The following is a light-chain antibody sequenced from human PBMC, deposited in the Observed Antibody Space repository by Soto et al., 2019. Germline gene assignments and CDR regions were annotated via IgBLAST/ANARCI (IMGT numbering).Light chain of an antibody. V-gene: IGKV3-15*01. CDR1: QSVSSN. Sequence: EIVMTQSPATLSVSPGERATLSCRASQSVSSNLAWYQQKPGQAPRLLNYGASTRATGIPARFSGSGSGTEFTLTISSLQSEDFAVYYCQQYHNWGEFGQGTKVDIK. J-gene: IGKJ1*01. CDR3: QQYHNWGE. CDR2: GAS.